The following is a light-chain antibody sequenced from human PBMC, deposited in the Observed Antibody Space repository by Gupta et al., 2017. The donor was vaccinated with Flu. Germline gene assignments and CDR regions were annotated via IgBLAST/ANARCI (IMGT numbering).Light chain of an antibody. CDR3: QQSYSTLPT. J-gene: IGKJ4*01. Sequence: DIQMTQSPSSLSASVGDRVTITYRASQSISSYLNWYQQKPGKAPKLLIYAASSLQSGVPSRCSGSGSGTDFTLTISSLQPEGFATYYCQQSYSTLPTFGGGTKVEIK. CDR2: AAS. V-gene: IGKV1-39*01. CDR1: QSISSY.